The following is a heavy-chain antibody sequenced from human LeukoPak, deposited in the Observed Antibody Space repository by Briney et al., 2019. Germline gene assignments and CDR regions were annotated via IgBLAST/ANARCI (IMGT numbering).Heavy chain of an antibody. J-gene: IGHJ4*02. Sequence: SETLSLTCTVSGGSISSYYWSWLRQPPGKGLEWIGYIYYSGSTNYNPSLKSRVTISVDTSKNQFSLKLSSVTAADTAVYYCARAPVATPSEFDYWGQGTLVTVSS. V-gene: IGHV4-59*01. D-gene: IGHD5-12*01. CDR1: GGSISSYY. CDR3: ARAPVATPSEFDY. CDR2: IYYSGST.